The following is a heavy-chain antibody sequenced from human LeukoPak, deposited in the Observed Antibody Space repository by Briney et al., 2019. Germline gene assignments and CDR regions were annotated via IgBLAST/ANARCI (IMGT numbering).Heavy chain of an antibody. Sequence: QPGGSLRLSCAASGFTFSSYNMNWVRQAPGKGLEWVSYISSSSSTTHYADSVKGRFTISRDNAKNSLYLQMNSLRAEDTAVYYCARGLVWTSSGWFFDYWGQGTLITVSS. J-gene: IGHJ4*02. CDR1: GFTFSSYN. V-gene: IGHV3-48*04. D-gene: IGHD6-19*01. CDR2: ISSSSSTT. CDR3: ARGLVWTSSGWFFDY.